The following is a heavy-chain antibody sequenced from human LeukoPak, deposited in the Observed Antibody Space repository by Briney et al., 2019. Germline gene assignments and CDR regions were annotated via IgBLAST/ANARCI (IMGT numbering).Heavy chain of an antibody. CDR3: ARAVVRSPDYYYYYMDV. CDR1: GGSISSYY. J-gene: IGHJ6*03. D-gene: IGHD6-6*01. Sequence: SETLSLTCTVSGGSISSYYWSWIRQLAGKGLEWIGRIYTSGSTNYNPSLKSRVTMSVDTSKNQFSLKLSSVTAADTAVYYCARAVVRSPDYYYYYMDVWGKGTTVTVSS. V-gene: IGHV4-4*07. CDR2: IYTSGST.